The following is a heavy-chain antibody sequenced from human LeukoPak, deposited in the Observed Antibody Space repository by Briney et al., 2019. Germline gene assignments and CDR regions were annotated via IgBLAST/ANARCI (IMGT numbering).Heavy chain of an antibody. D-gene: IGHD3-22*01. CDR1: GGTFSSYA. V-gene: IGHV1-69*05. J-gene: IGHJ5*02. CDR2: IIPIFGTA. CDR3: ARDGYDSSGYYPGVFNRFDP. Sequence: SVKVSCKASGGTFSSYAISWVRQAPGQGLEWMGGIIPIFGTANYAQKFQGRVTITTDESTSTAYMELSSLRSEDTAVYYCARDGYDSSGYYPGVFNRFDPWGQGTLVTVSS.